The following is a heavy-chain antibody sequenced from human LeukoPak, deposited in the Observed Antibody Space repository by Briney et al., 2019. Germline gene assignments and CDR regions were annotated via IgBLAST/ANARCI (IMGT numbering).Heavy chain of an antibody. CDR3: ARKQGDY. J-gene: IGHJ4*02. CDR1: GDSISGFY. Sequence: SETLSLTCTVSGDSISGFYWSWIRQPPGKGLEWIAYIYYSGSTNYNPSLKSRVTISVDTSKNQFSLRLSSVTAADTAVYYCARKQGDYWGQGTLVTVSS. CDR2: IYYSGST. D-gene: IGHD1/OR15-1a*01. V-gene: IGHV4-59*01.